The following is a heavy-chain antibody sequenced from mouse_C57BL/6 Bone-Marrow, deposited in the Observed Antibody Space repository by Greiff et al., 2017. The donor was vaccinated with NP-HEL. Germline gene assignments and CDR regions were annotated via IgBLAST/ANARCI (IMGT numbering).Heavy chain of an antibody. CDR1: GYTFTDYY. J-gene: IGHJ2*01. Sequence: EVKLLESGPVLVKPGASVKMSCKASGYTFTDYYMNWVKQSHGKSLEWIGVINPYNGGTSYNQKFKGKATLTVDKSSSTAYMELNSLTAEDSAVYYCARHGATVLDYWGQGTTLTVSS. V-gene: IGHV1-19*01. CDR3: ARHGATVLDY. CDR2: INPYNGGT. D-gene: IGHD1-1*01.